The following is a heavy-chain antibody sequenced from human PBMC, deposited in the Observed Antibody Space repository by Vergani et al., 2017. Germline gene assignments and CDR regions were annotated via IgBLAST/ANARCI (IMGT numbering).Heavy chain of an antibody. CDR1: GFTFSSYW. CDR2: ISSSGSTI. V-gene: IGHV3-48*04. Sequence: EVQLVESGGGLVQPGGSLRLSCAASGFTFSSYWMSWVRQAPGNGLEWVSYISSSGSTIYYADSVKGRFTISRDNAKNSLYLQMNSLRAEDTAVYYCARSQVPMVRGGFLDPWGQGTLVTVSS. D-gene: IGHD3-10*01. J-gene: IGHJ5*02. CDR3: ARSQVPMVRGGFLDP.